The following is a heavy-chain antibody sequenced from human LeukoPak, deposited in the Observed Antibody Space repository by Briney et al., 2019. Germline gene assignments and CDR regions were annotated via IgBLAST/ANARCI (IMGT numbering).Heavy chain of an antibody. V-gene: IGHV4-34*01. Sequence: SETLSLTCAVYGGSFSGYYWSWIRQPPGKGLEWIGEINHSGSTNYNPSLKSRVTISVDTSKNQFSLKLSSVTAADTAVYYCTIVAWPSYFDYWGQGTLVTVSS. J-gene: IGHJ4*02. D-gene: IGHD5-12*01. CDR3: TIVAWPSYFDY. CDR2: INHSGST. CDR1: GGSFSGYY.